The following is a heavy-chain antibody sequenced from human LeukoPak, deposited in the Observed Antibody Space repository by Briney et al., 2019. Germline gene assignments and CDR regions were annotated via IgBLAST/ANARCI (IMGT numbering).Heavy chain of an antibody. CDR2: INHSGST. V-gene: IGHV4-34*01. CDR1: GGSFSGYY. Sequence: PSETLCLTCAVYGGSFSGYYWSWIRQPPGKGLEWIGEINHSGSTNYNPSLKSRVTISVDTSKNQFSLKLSSVTAADTAVYYCARGGVLWFGELSYYFDYWGQGTLVTVSS. D-gene: IGHD3-10*01. J-gene: IGHJ4*02. CDR3: ARGGVLWFGELSYYFDY.